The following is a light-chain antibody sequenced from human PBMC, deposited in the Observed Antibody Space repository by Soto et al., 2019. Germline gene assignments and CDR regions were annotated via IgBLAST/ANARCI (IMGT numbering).Light chain of an antibody. Sequence: EVVLTQSPGTLSLSPGEGATLSCRASHNISSTYFAWYQQKPGQAPRLLIYGASSRATGIPDRFSGSGSGTDFTLTVSRLEPEDFAVFDCQHYGSSMYTCGQGTRLDIK. V-gene: IGKV3-20*01. J-gene: IGKJ2*01. CDR3: QHYGSSMYT. CDR1: HNISSTY. CDR2: GAS.